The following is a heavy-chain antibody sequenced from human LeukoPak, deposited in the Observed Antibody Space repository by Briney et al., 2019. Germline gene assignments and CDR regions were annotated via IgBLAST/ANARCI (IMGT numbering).Heavy chain of an antibody. J-gene: IGHJ3*02. CDR3: AISRTDAFDI. D-gene: IGHD1-14*01. Sequence: SETLSLTCTVSGGSISSYYWSWIRQPPGKGLEWIGYIYYSGSTNYNPSLKSRVTISVDTSKNQFSLKLSSVTAADTAVYYCAISRTDAFDIWGQGTMVTVSS. V-gene: IGHV4-59*01. CDR2: IYYSGST. CDR1: GGSISSYY.